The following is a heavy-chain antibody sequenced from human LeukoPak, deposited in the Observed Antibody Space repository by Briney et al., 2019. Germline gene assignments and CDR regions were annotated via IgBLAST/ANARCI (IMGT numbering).Heavy chain of an antibody. Sequence: ASVKVSCKASGGTFSSYAISWVRQAPGQGLEWMGGIIPIFGTANYAQKFQGRVTITADESTSTAYMELSSLRSDDTAVYYCAFSSYYLQGNYYYMDVWGKGTTVTVSS. CDR3: AFSSYYLQGNYYYMDV. J-gene: IGHJ6*03. D-gene: IGHD1-26*01. CDR2: IIPIFGTA. V-gene: IGHV1-69*13. CDR1: GGTFSSYA.